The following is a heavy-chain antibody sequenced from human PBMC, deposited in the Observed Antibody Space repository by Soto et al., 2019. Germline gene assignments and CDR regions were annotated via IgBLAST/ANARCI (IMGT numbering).Heavy chain of an antibody. Sequence: GGSLRLSCAASGFTFSSYYMSWVRQAPGKGLEWVATTNQDETERYYVDSVKGRFTISRDNAQSLLSLQLNSLRGDDTAVYFCARLIGGVTTYDYWGRGTLVTVSS. D-gene: IGHD3-16*01. CDR3: ARLIGGVTTYDY. J-gene: IGHJ4*02. V-gene: IGHV3-7*01. CDR1: GFTFSSYY. CDR2: TNQDETER.